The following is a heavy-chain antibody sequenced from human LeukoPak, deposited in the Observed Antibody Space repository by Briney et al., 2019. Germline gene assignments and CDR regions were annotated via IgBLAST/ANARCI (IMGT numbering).Heavy chain of an antibody. J-gene: IGHJ6*03. Sequence: GGFLRLSCAASGFTFSNYAMSWVRQAPGKGLEWVSTINDRGIATYYADSVKGRFTISRDNSKNTLSLQVSSLRAEDTAVYYCAKPASSSSLLGYYYMDVWGKGTTVTVSS. V-gene: IGHV3-23*01. CDR3: AKPASSSSLLGYYYMDV. CDR1: GFTFSNYA. CDR2: INDRGIAT. D-gene: IGHD6-6*01.